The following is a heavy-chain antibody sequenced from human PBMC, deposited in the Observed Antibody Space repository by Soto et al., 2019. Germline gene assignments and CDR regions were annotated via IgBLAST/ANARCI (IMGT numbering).Heavy chain of an antibody. V-gene: IGHV3-23*01. D-gene: IGHD1-26*01. J-gene: IGHJ4*02. CDR2: ISGSGGST. CDR3: AKDRVSGSYPSMFDY. CDR1: GFTFSSYA. Sequence: PGGSLRLSCAASGFTFSSYAMSWVRQAPGKGLEWVSAISGSGGSTYYADSVKGRFTISRDNSKNTLYLQMNSLRAEDTAVYYCAKDRVSGSYPSMFDYWGQGTLVTVSS.